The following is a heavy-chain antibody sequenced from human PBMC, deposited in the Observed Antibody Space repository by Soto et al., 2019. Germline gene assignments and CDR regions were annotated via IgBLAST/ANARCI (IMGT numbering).Heavy chain of an antibody. Sequence: QVQLVESGGGVVQPGRSLRLSCAASGFTFSSYAMHWVRQAPGKGLEWVALIWYDGGNEYYADSVKGRFTISRDNSKNMLYLQMSSLRAEDTAVYYCARGDFYGSGRSLDYWGQGTLVTVSS. CDR2: IWYDGGNE. V-gene: IGHV3-33*01. CDR3: ARGDFYGSGRSLDY. J-gene: IGHJ4*02. CDR1: GFTFSSYA. D-gene: IGHD3-10*01.